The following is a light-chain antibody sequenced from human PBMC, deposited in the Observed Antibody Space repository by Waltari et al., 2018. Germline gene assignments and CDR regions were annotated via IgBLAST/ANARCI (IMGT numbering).Light chain of an antibody. J-gene: IGLJ3*02. V-gene: IGLV1-40*01. Sequence: QSVLTQPPSVSGAPGQRVTISCTGSSSNIGAGYDVHWYQQLPGTAPRLLIYGNNNRSSGVPGRFSGSKSGTSASRAFTGLQAEDEADYYCQSYDTSLSVSVFGGGTKLTVL. CDR2: GNN. CDR3: QSYDTSLSVSV. CDR1: SSNIGAGYD.